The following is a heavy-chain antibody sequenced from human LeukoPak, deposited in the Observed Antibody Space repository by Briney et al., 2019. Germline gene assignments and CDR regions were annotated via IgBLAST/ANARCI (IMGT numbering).Heavy chain of an antibody. J-gene: IGHJ4*02. Sequence: ASVKVSCKTSGYTFTGYYMHWVRQAPGQGLEWMGWINPNSGGTNYAQKFQGRVTMTRDTSISTAYMELSRLRSADTAVYYCARSPYGSGSYYLHLDYWGQGTLVTVSS. CDR1: GYTFTGYY. D-gene: IGHD3-10*01. CDR2: INPNSGGT. CDR3: ARSPYGSGSYYLHLDY. V-gene: IGHV1-2*02.